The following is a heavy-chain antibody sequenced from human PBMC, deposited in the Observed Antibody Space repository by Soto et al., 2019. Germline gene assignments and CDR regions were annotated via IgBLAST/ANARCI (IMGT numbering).Heavy chain of an antibody. J-gene: IGHJ4*02. V-gene: IGHV3-30*09. CDR2: ISYDGSNK. CDR1: GFSFSTYT. D-gene: IGHD6-13*01. Sequence: QVQLLESGGGVVQPGRSLRLSCAASGFSFSTYTMHWVRQAPGKGLEWVAVISYDGSNKYYTDSVKGRFVISRDNSKNTLYLEMNSLRAEDTAVYYCARDKSPNRSSWYVFDYWGQGNLVTVSS. CDR3: ARDKSPNRSSWYVFDY.